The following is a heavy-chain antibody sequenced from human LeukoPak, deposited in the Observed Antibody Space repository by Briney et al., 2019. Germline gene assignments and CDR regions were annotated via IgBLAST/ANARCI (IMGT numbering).Heavy chain of an antibody. J-gene: IGHJ4*02. D-gene: IGHD2-15*01. CDR3: AKVWGIVVVVAATYFDY. Sequence: GGSLRLSCAASGFTFSSYAMSWVRQAPGKGLEWVSAISGSGGSTYYADSVKGRFTISRDNSKNTLYLQMNSLRAEDTAVYYCAKVWGIVVVVAATYFDYWGQGTLVTVSS. CDR1: GFTFSSYA. CDR2: ISGSGGST. V-gene: IGHV3-23*01.